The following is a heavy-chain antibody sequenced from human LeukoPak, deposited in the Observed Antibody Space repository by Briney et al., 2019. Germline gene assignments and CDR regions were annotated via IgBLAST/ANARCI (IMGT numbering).Heavy chain of an antibody. D-gene: IGHD6-13*01. J-gene: IGHJ4*02. V-gene: IGHV3-30*18. CDR1: GFTFSSYG. CDR2: ISYDGSNK. Sequence: GRSLRLSCAASGFTFSSYGMPWVRQAPGKGLEWVAVISYDGSNKYYADSVKGRFTISRDNSKNTLYLQMNSLRAEDTAVYYCAKVAYSSSWYRLYYFDYWGQGTLVTVSS. CDR3: AKVAYSSSWYRLYYFDY.